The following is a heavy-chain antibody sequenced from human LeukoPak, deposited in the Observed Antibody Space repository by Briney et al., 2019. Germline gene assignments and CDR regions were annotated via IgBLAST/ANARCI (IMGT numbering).Heavy chain of an antibody. J-gene: IGHJ6*03. Sequence: GSLRLSCAASGFTFSSYGMHWVRQAPGKGLEWVAFIRYDGSNKYYADSVKGRFTISRDNSKNTLYLQMNSLRAEDTAVYYCAKEGAAAGNGNYYYYMDVWGKGTTVTVSS. CDR2: IRYDGSNK. CDR3: AKEGAAAGNGNYYYYMDV. D-gene: IGHD6-13*01. V-gene: IGHV3-30*02. CDR1: GFTFSSYG.